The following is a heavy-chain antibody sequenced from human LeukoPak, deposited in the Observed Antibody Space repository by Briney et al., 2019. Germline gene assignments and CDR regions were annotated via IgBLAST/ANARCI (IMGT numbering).Heavy chain of an antibody. CDR1: GFTFSHAW. CDR3: TTAAYDYGDFYWYFDL. CDR2: IKSKANGGTT. J-gene: IGHJ2*01. D-gene: IGHD4-17*01. V-gene: IGHV3-15*01. Sequence: GGSLRLSCAASGFTFSHAWMSWVRQAPGKGLEWVGRIKSKANGGTTDYAAPVKGRFTISRDDSKNTVSLQMNSLKTEDTAVYYCTTAAYDYGDFYWYFDLWGRGTLVTVSS.